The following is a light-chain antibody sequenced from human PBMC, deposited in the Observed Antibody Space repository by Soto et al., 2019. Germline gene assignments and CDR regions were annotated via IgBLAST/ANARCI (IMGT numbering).Light chain of an antibody. CDR3: AAWDDSLNAVL. Sequence: QSVLTQPPSASGTPGQRVTISCPGSSSNIGSNAVNWYQQVPGTAPKLLIYSTTQRPSGVPDRFSGSKSGTSASLAISGLQCDDEADYYCAAWDDSLNAVLFGGGTKLTVL. CDR1: SSNIGSNA. CDR2: STT. J-gene: IGLJ2*01. V-gene: IGLV1-44*01.